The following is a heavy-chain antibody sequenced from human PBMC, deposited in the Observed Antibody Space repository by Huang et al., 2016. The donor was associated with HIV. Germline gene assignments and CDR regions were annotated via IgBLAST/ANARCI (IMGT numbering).Heavy chain of an antibody. CDR2: ISNEGSTK. J-gene: IGHJ4*02. Sequence: QVQLVESGGGVVQPGTSLRLSCAASGFTFRNYAMNWVRQAPGKGLEGVAVISNEGSTKYYADSVKGRFTISRDNSKNTVYLQMNSLRAEDTAVYYCARSEPSRYYFDYWGQGTLVTVSS. CDR1: GFTFRNYA. V-gene: IGHV3-30-3*01. CDR3: ARSEPSRYYFDY.